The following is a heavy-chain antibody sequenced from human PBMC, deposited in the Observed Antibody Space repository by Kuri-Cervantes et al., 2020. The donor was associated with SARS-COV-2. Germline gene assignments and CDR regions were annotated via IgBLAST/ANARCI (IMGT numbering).Heavy chain of an antibody. V-gene: IGHV4-61*05. Sequence: GSLRLSCTVSGDSVGTSSFYWGWIRQAPGKGLEWVGYIYYSGSTNYNPSLKSRVTISVDTSKNQFSLKLSSVTAADTAVYYCARQGDRGYSYGEFDYWGQGTLVTVSS. J-gene: IGHJ4*02. CDR3: ARQGDRGYSYGEFDY. CDR1: GDSVGTSSFY. D-gene: IGHD5-18*01. CDR2: IYYSGST.